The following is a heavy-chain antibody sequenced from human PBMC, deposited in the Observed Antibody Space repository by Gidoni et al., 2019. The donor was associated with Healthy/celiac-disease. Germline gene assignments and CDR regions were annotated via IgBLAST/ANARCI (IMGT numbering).Heavy chain of an antibody. D-gene: IGHD4-17*01. V-gene: IGHV3-30*01. J-gene: IGHJ4*02. CDR2: ISYDGSNK. CDR3: ARDGGGDYGFDY. Sequence: VQLVESGGGVVQPGRSLRLSCAASGFPFSSYAMHWVRQAPGKGLEWVAVISYDGSNKYYADSVKGRFTISRDNSKNTLYLQMNSLRAEDTAVYYCARDGGGDYGFDYWGQGTLVTVSS. CDR1: GFPFSSYA.